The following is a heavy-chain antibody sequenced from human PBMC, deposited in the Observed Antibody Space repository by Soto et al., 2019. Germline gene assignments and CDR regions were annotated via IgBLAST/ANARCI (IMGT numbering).Heavy chain of an antibody. J-gene: IGHJ4*02. CDR3: AKHDGFSRGWILNY. Sequence: PSETLSLTCTVSGGSISNYYWSWIRQPPGKGLEWIGYIYSSGSTHYNPSLQSRVTISADTSKNQVSLKVRSVTAADTAVYYCAKHDGFSRGWILNYWGQGPPVTFAS. CDR1: GGSISNYY. CDR2: IYSSGST. V-gene: IGHV4-59*08. D-gene: IGHD6-19*01.